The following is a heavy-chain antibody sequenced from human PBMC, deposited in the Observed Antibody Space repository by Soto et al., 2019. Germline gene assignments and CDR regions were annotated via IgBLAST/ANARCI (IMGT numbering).Heavy chain of an antibody. D-gene: IGHD3-9*01. V-gene: IGHV1-8*01. Sequence: ASVKVSCKASGYTFTSYDINWVRQATGQGLEWMGWMNPNSGNTGYAQKFQGRVTMTRNTSISTAYMELSSLRSEDTAVYYCASPLVEGARYFDWLSFSWGQGTLVTVSS. CDR1: GYTFTSYD. J-gene: IGHJ4*02. CDR2: MNPNSGNT. CDR3: ASPLVEGARYFDWLSFS.